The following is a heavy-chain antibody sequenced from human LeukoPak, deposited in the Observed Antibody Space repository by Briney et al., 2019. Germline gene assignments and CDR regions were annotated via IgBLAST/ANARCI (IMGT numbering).Heavy chain of an antibody. V-gene: IGHV1-69*13. Sequence: SVKVSCKASGGTFSSYAISWVRQAPGQGLEWTGGIIPIFGTANYAQKFQGRVTITADESTSTAYMELSSLRSEDTAVYYCARGTATVTGYFQHWGQGTPVTVSS. CDR2: IIPIFGTA. D-gene: IGHD4-17*01. CDR1: GGTFSSYA. CDR3: ARGTATVTGYFQH. J-gene: IGHJ1*01.